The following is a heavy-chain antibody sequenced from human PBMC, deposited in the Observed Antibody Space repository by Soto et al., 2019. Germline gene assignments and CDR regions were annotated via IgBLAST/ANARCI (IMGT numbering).Heavy chain of an antibody. CDR2: IGTAGDT. CDR3: ARGVPGAWCFDY. D-gene: IGHD2-8*01. CDR1: GFTISSYD. Sequence: EVQLVASGGGLVQPGGSLRLSCAASGFTISSYDMHWVRQATGKGLEWVSTIGTAGDTYYPGSVKGRFTISRENAKNSLYLQMNSLRAWDTSVYYCARGVPGAWCFDYFGQGTLVTVSS. V-gene: IGHV3-13*01. J-gene: IGHJ4*02.